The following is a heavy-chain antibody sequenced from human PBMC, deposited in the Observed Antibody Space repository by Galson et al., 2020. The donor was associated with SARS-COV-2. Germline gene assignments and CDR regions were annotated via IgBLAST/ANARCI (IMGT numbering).Heavy chain of an antibody. V-gene: IGHV3-53*01. CDR2: IYSGGST. CDR3: ARDLVAAADLGGYYYYYYMDV. D-gene: IGHD6-13*01. Sequence: GGSLRLSCAASGFTVSSNYMSWVRQAPGKGLEWVSVIYSGGSTYYADSVKGRFTISRDNSKNTLYLQMNSLRAEDTAVYYCARDLVAAADLGGYYYYYYMDVWGKGTTVTVSS. CDR1: GFTVSSNY. J-gene: IGHJ6*03.